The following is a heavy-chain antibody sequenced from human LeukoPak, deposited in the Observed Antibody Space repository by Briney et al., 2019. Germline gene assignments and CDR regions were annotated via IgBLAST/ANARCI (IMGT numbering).Heavy chain of an antibody. J-gene: IGHJ6*02. CDR3: ASPSGPIFAEYYYYGMDV. CDR1: GYTFTSYA. D-gene: IGHD3-3*01. V-gene: IGHV1-3*01. Sequence: ASVKVSCKASGYTFTSYAMHWVRQAPGQRLEWMGWINAGNGNTKYSQKFQGRVTITRDTSASTAYMELSSLRSEDTAVYYCASPSGPIFAEYYYYGMDVWGQGTTVTVSS. CDR2: INAGNGNT.